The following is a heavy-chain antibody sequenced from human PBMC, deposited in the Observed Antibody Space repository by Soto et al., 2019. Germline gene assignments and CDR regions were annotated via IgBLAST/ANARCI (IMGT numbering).Heavy chain of an antibody. CDR3: AKSSGNRIAAVNYYYYMDV. J-gene: IGHJ6*03. D-gene: IGHD6-13*01. CDR1: GFTFSNYA. Sequence: EVQLLESGGGLVQPGGSLRLSCAASGFTFSNYAMSWVRQAPGKGLEWVSAISGTGGSTYYADSVKGRFTISRDNSKNTQYLQINSLRAEDTAVYYCAKSSGNRIAAVNYYYYMDVWGKGTTVTVSS. CDR2: ISGTGGST. V-gene: IGHV3-23*01.